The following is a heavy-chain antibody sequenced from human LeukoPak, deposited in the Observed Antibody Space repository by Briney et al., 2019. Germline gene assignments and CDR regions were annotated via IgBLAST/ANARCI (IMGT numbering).Heavy chain of an antibody. CDR3: ARERGYDFWSGYGWFDP. V-gene: IGHV4-59*01. CDR1: GGSISSYY. CDR2: IYYSGST. Sequence: SETLSLTCTVSGGSISSYYWSWIRQPPGKGLEWIGYIYYSGSTNYNPSLKSRVNISVDTSKNQFSLKLSSVTAADTAVYYCARERGYDFWSGYGWFDPWGQGTLVTVSS. D-gene: IGHD3-3*01. J-gene: IGHJ5*02.